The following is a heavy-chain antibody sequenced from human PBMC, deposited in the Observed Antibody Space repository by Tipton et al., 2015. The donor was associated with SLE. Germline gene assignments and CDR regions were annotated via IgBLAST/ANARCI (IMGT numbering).Heavy chain of an antibody. CDR3: ARLISAYDCNFDY. J-gene: IGHJ4*02. D-gene: IGHD5-12*01. CDR2: IHYAGGT. V-gene: IGHV4-39*07. CDR1: GDSLSSNNYY. Sequence: TLSLTCSVSGDSLSSNNYYWGWIRQSPAQGLEWIGTIHYAGGTYYNPSLRSRLTISVDTSENHFSLNLNSVTAADTALYYCARLISAYDCNFDYWGQGTLVTVSS.